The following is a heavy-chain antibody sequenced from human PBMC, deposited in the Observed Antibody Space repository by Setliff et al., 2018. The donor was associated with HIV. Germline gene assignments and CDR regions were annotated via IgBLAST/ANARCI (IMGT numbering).Heavy chain of an antibody. CDR3: ARGRSGFNWFDT. CDR1: TYTFTRNY. CDR2: INPSGGST. Sequence: ASVKVSCKASTYTFTRNYMHWVRQAPGQGLEWMGTINPSGGSTGYAQKFQDRVTMTRDTSTSTMYMELSSLRSEDTAVYFCARGRSGFNWFDTWGQGTLVTVSS. J-gene: IGHJ5*02. D-gene: IGHD3-22*01. V-gene: IGHV1-46*01.